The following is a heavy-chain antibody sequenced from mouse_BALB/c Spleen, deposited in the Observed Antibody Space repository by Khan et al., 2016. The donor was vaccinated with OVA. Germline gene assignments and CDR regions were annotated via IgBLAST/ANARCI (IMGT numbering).Heavy chain of an antibody. CDR1: GFSLSDYG. J-gene: IGHJ4*01. CDR3: AKWVWSYYYTLDY. CDR2: IWGGGST. Sequence: VKLQESGPGLVAPSQNLSITCTVSGFSLSDYGVSWIRQPPGKGLGWLGVIWGGGSTYYNSALKSRLNISKDNSKSQVFLKMNSQKSDDTAMVYCAKWVWSYYYTLDYWGQGTSVTVSS. V-gene: IGHV2-6-5*01.